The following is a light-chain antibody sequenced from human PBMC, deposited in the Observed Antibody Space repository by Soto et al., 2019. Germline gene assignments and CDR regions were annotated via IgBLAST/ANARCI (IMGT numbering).Light chain of an antibody. Sequence: EVVLTQSPVTLSLSPGERATLSCRASQSFRGLLAWYQQKPGQAPRLLIYHAYNRATGIPPRFSGSGFGTDFTLTISSLEPEDSAVYYCQQRHMWPITLGQGTRLEIK. J-gene: IGKJ5*01. CDR2: HAY. V-gene: IGKV3-11*01. CDR1: QSFRGL. CDR3: QQRHMWPIT.